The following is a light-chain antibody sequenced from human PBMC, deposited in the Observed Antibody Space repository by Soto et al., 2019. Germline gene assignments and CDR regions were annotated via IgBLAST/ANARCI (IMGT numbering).Light chain of an antibody. CDR2: GAS. CDR1: QSISSSY. CDR3: QQYSSSPPEFT. Sequence: EIVLTQSPGTLSLSPGERATLSCRASQSISSSYLAWYQQRPGQAPRLLIFGASYRATGIPDRFSGSGSGTDFPLTISRLEPEDFAVYYCQQYSSSPPEFTFGPGTRVYSK. V-gene: IGKV3-20*01. J-gene: IGKJ3*01.